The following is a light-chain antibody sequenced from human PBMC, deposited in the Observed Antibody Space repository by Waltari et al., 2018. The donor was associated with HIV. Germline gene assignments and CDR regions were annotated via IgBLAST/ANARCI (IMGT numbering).Light chain of an antibody. Sequence: QSVLTPPPSVSAAPGQKVTLSCSGTSSNIGNNYVSWYQQLPGTAPKLLIFENNKRPSGIPDRFSGSKSGTSATLGITGLQTGDEADYYCGTWDSSLSTGMFGGGTKLTVL. CDR3: GTWDSSLSTGM. V-gene: IGLV1-51*01. J-gene: IGLJ3*02. CDR1: SSNIGNNY. CDR2: ENN.